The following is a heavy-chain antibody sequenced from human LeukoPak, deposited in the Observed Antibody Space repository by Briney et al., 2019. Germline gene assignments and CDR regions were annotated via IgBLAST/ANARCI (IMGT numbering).Heavy chain of an antibody. V-gene: IGHV3-66*01. J-gene: IGHJ5*02. Sequence: PGGSLRLSCAASGFTVSSNYMSWVRQAPGKGLEWVSIIYSGGSTYYADSVKGRFIISRDNAENSLYLQMSSLRAEDTAVYYCARAHGDHNCFDTWGQGTLVTVSS. CDR3: ARAHGDHNCFDT. D-gene: IGHD2-21*02. CDR2: IYSGGST. CDR1: GFTVSSNY.